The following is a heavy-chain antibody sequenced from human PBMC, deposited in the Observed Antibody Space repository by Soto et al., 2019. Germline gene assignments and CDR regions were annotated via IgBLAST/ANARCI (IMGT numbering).Heavy chain of an antibody. CDR3: ASPGVRQWLVYY. J-gene: IGHJ4*02. D-gene: IGHD6-19*01. V-gene: IGHV3-23*01. CDR2: ISGSGGST. Sequence: EVQLLESGGGLVQPGGSLRLSCAASGFTFSSYAMSWVRQAPGKGLEWVSAISGSGGSTYYADSVKGRFTISRDNSKNTLYLQMNSLRAEETAVYYCASPGVRQWLVYYWGQGTLVTVSS. CDR1: GFTFSSYA.